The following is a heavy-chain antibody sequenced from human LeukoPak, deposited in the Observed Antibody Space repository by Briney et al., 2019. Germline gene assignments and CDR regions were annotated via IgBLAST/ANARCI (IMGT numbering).Heavy chain of an antibody. CDR1: GGSISSYY. Sequence: PSETLSLTCTVSGGSISSYYWSWIRQPPGKGLEWIGYIYYTRSTHYNPSLKSRVTISVDTSKNQFSLKLSSVTAADTAAYYCAREAYYFDYWGQGTLVTVSS. J-gene: IGHJ4*02. CDR3: AREAYYFDY. V-gene: IGHV4-59*01. CDR2: IYYTRST.